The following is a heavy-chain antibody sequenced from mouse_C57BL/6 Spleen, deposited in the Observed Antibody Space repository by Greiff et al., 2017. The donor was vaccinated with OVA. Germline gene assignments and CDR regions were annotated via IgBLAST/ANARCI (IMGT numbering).Heavy chain of an antibody. V-gene: IGHV2-3*01. J-gene: IGHJ1*03. D-gene: IGHD2-4*01. CDR2: IWGDGST. CDR1: GFSLTSYG. Sequence: VQLKESGPGLVAPSQSLSITCTVSGFSLTSYGVSWVRQPPGKGLEWLGVIWGDGSTNYHSAPISRLSISKDNSKCQDFVNLNSLQHAATATYYCAKDDYDGGVGYFDVWGTGTTVTVSS. CDR3: AKDDYDGGVGYFDV.